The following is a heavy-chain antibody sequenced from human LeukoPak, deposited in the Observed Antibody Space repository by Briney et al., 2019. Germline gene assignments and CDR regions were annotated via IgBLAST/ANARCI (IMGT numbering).Heavy chain of an antibody. Sequence: SETLSLTCTVSGDSISSSNYHWGWIRQPPGKGLEWIGNIYYSGSTYYNPSLKSRVTISVDTSKSQFSLKLSSVTAADTAVYYCTRYSTVSGWFDPWGQRTLVTFDS. CDR2: IYYSGST. V-gene: IGHV4-39*01. CDR1: GDSISSSNYH. D-gene: IGHD6-13*01. J-gene: IGHJ5*02. CDR3: TRYSTVSGWFDP.